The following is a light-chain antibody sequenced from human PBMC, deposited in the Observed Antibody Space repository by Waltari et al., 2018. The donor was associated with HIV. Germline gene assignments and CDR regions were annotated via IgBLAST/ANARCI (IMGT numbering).Light chain of an antibody. CDR3: QSYDSNLSGSV. Sequence: QSVLTQPPSVSWAPGQRVTISSTGSSPNIGAGYAVQWYKQLPGTAPKLLIYENNNRPSGVPDRFSGSNSGTSASLAITGLQAEDEADYYCQSYDSNLSGSVFGGGTKLTVV. V-gene: IGLV1-40*01. CDR2: ENN. CDR1: SPNIGAGYA. J-gene: IGLJ3*02.